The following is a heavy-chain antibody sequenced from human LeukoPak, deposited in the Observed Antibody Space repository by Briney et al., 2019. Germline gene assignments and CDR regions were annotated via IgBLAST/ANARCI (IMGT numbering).Heavy chain of an antibody. Sequence: SETLSLTCAVYGGSFSGFYWTWIRQPPGKGLEWIGQINHNRNTHYNPSLKSRVTISVDTSKNQFSLKLSSVTAADTAVYCCARVPKYFDLWGRGTLVTVSS. CDR3: ARVPKYFDL. CDR2: INHNRNT. J-gene: IGHJ2*01. CDR1: GGSFSGFY. V-gene: IGHV4-34*01.